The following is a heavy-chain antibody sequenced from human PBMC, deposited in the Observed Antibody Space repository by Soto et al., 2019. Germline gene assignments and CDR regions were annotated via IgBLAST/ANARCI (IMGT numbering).Heavy chain of an antibody. CDR1: GGSISSGGYY. J-gene: IGHJ4*02. Sequence: SETLSLTCTVSGGSISSGGYYWSWIRQHPGKGLEWIGYIYYSGSTYYNPSLKSRVTISVDTSKNQFSLKLSSVTAADTAVYYCARVRRYYGSGSPPGPFDYWGQGTLVTVSS. CDR3: ARVRRYYGSGSPPGPFDY. CDR2: IYYSGST. V-gene: IGHV4-31*03. D-gene: IGHD3-10*01.